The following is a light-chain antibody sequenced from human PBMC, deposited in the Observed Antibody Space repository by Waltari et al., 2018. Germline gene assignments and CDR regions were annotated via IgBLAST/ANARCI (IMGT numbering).Light chain of an antibody. CDR2: GAS. CDR3: QQYGTSPPYT. CDR1: QGVSRNS. J-gene: IGKJ2*01. Sequence: PGDRATLPCRASQGVSRNSLAWYQQKPGQAPGLLVYGASSRATGIPDRFSGSGSGTEFSLTISRLEPEDFALYYCQQYGTSPPYTFGQGTKLEIK. V-gene: IGKV3-20*01.